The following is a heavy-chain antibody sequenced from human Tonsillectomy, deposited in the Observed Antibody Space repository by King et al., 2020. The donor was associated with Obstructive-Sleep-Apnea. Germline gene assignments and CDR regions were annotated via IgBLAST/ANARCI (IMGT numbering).Heavy chain of an antibody. CDR3: ARDPYSYFDY. V-gene: IGHV4-39*07. CDR2: VYFSRST. D-gene: IGHD1-26*01. Sequence: QLQESGPGLVKPSETLSLTCTVSGGSISSSNYYWGWIRQPPGKGLEWIGSVYFSRSTYYNPSLKSRFTISVATSKDQFSLKLSSVTAADTAVYYCARDPYSYFDYWGQGTLVTVSS. J-gene: IGHJ4*02. CDR1: GGSISSSNYY.